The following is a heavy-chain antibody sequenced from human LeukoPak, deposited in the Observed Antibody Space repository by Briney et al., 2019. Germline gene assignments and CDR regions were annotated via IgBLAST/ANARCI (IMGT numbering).Heavy chain of an antibody. J-gene: IGHJ4*02. D-gene: IGHD5-24*01. CDR3: ARGMATFDF. CDR1: GGSISSSSYY. CDR2: ISYSGTT. Sequence: PSETLSLTCTVSGGSISSSSYYWGWIRQPPGKGLEWIGYISYSGTTNYNPSLKSRVTISVDTSKNQFSLKLSSVTAADTAVYYCARGMATFDFWGQGTLVTVSS. V-gene: IGHV4-61*05.